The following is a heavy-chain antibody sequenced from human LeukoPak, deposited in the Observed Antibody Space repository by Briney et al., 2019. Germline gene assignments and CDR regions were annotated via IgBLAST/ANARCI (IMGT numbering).Heavy chain of an antibody. J-gene: IGHJ6*03. CDR3: TRVKVSTSAWTPYYYYYMDV. Sequence: ASVKVSCKASGYTFTSYAMNWVRQAPGRGLEWMGWISGYNGNTAYAQKLQGRVTMTTETSTSTAYMELRSLRSDDTAIYYCTRVKVSTSAWTPYYYYYMDVWGKGTTVTISS. V-gene: IGHV1-18*01. CDR1: GYTFTSYA. D-gene: IGHD5/OR15-5a*01. CDR2: ISGYNGNT.